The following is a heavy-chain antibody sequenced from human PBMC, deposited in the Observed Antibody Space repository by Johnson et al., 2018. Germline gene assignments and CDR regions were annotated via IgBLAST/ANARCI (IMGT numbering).Heavy chain of an antibody. CDR1: GFTFSSYA. J-gene: IGHJ6*02. CDR3: AKGGTTHYYGMGV. V-gene: IGHV3-23*04. Sequence: VQLVQSGGGLVQPGGSLRLSCAASGFTFSSYAMSWVRQAPGEGLEWVSAIVGRGDITYYANSVKGRFTISRDKYKNTLYLQRNSRRAEDTAVYYCAKGGTTHYYGMGVWGQGTTVTVSS. D-gene: IGHD4-17*01. CDR2: IVGRGDIT.